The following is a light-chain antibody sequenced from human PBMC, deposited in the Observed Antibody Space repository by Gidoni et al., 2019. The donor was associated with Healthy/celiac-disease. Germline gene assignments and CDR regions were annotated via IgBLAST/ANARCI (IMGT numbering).Light chain of an antibody. CDR3: QQRSNWPAST. Sequence: EIVLTQSPATLSLYPGERATLSCRASQSVSSYLAWYQQKPGQAPRPLIYAASNRATGIPARFSGSGSGTDFTLTISSLEPEDFAVYYCQQRSNWPASTFGGXTKVEIK. CDR2: AAS. CDR1: QSVSSY. J-gene: IGKJ4*01. V-gene: IGKV3-11*01.